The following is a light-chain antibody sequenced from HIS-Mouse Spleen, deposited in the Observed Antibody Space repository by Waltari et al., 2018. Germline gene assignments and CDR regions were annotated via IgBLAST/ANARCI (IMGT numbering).Light chain of an antibody. CDR1: SSDVGGSNY. CDR2: DVS. CDR3: SSYTSSSTLRYV. Sequence: QSALTQPASVSGSPGQSITSPCTGTSSDVGGSNYVSWSQQHPSKCPKLMIYDVSNRPSGVSNRFSASKSGNTASLTISGLQAEDEADYYCSSYTSSSTLRYVFGTGTKVTVL. J-gene: IGLJ1*01. V-gene: IGLV2-14*03.